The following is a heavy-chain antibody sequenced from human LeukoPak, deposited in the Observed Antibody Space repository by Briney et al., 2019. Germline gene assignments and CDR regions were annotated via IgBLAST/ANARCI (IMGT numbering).Heavy chain of an antibody. J-gene: IGHJ4*02. CDR2: IYSGGST. D-gene: IGHD3-3*02. CDR1: GFTVSGSY. Sequence: GGSLRLSCAASGFTVSGSYMNWVRQAPGKGLEWVSVIYSGGSTYCADSVKGRFTISRDNAKNSLYLQMNSLRAEDTAVYYCARANSFLEWLLMIGSPYYFDYWGQGTLVTVSS. CDR3: ARANSFLEWLLMIGSPYYFDY. V-gene: IGHV3-66*01.